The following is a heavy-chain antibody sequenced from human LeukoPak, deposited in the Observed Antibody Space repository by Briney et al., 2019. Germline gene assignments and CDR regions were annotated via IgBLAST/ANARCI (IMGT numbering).Heavy chain of an antibody. CDR1: SGFA. CDR2: INGRGDDT. Sequence: GGSLRLSCAAFSGFAMGWVRQAPGKRLEWVSAINGRGDDTYYPDSVKGRFTISRDNSNNTLYLQMNSLRADDTAVYYCAKGHRESSSFFDSWGQGIPVTVSS. J-gene: IGHJ4*02. CDR3: AKGHRESSSFFDS. V-gene: IGHV3-23*01.